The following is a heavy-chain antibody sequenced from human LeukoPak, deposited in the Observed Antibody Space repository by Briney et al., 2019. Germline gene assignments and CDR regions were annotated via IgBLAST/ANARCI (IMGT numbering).Heavy chain of an antibody. D-gene: IGHD2-15*01. J-gene: IGHJ4*02. Sequence: PGGSLRLSCAASGFTVSSNYMSWVRQAPGKGLEWVSVIYSGGSTYYSDSVKGRFTIPRDNSKNTLYLQMNRLRAEDTAVYYCARVWSGGSCDYWGQGTLVTVSS. CDR1: GFTVSSNY. CDR2: IYSGGST. CDR3: ARVWSGGSCDY. V-gene: IGHV3-66*02.